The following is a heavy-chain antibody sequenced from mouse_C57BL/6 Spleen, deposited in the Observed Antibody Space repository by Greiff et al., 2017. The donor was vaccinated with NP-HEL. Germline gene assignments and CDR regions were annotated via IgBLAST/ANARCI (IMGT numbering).Heavy chain of an antibody. V-gene: IGHV1-52*01. CDR3: AREEAY. J-gene: IGHJ3*01. Sequence: LKQPGSSVKLSCKASGYTFTSYWMHWVKQRPIQGLEWIGNIDPSDSETHYNQKFKDKATLTVDKSSSTAYMQLSSLTSEDSAVYYCAREEAYWGQGTLVTVSA. CDR1: GYTFTSYW. CDR2: IDPSDSET.